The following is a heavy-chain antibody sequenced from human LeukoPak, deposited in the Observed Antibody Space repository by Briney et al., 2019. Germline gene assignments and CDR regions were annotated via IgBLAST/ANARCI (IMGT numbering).Heavy chain of an antibody. CDR3: ARPSITMVRGVVGTGAFDI. Sequence: GESLKISCKGSGYSFTSYRIGWVRQMPGKGLEWMGIIYPGDSDTRYSPSFQGQVTISADKSISTAYLQWSSLKASDTAMYYCARPSITMVRGVVGTGAFDIWGQGTMVTVSS. J-gene: IGHJ3*02. CDR2: IYPGDSDT. D-gene: IGHD3-10*01. V-gene: IGHV5-51*01. CDR1: GYSFTSYR.